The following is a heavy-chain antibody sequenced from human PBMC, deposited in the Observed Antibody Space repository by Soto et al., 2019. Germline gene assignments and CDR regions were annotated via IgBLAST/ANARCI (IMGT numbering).Heavy chain of an antibody. Sequence: PGGSLRLSCVLSGFTFNTAYMSWIRQAPGKGLEWVSYISSTTLYINYADSVKGRFTISRDNAKNSLYLQMDSLRVEDTAVYFCAGTSSSSYEYWGQGTQVTVSS. CDR1: GFTFNTAY. V-gene: IGHV3-11*03. J-gene: IGHJ4*02. CDR2: ISSTTLYI. CDR3: AGTSSSSYEY.